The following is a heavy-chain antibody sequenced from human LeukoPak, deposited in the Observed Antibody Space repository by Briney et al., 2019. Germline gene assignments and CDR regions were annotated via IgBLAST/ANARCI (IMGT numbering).Heavy chain of an antibody. D-gene: IGHD3-16*01. CDR3: ARDRLSLGAFDI. J-gene: IGHJ3*02. CDR2: VYSRGSI. CDR1: GGSMNTVSYY. Sequence: SETLSLTCTVSGGSMNTVSYYWVWIRQAPEKGLEWIGSVYSRGSIYSNPSLRSRVTISLGTSTNQFSLNLSSVTVADTALYYCARDRLSLGAFDIWGPGTTVVVSS. V-gene: IGHV4-39*07.